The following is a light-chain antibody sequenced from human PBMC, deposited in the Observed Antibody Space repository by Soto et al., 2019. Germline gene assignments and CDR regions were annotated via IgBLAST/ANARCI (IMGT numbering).Light chain of an antibody. V-gene: IGKV4-1*01. CDR1: QSVLYSSNNKNY. CDR3: QQYYSTPFT. Sequence: DIVMTQSPDSLAVSLGERATINCKSSQSVLYSSNNKNYFAWYQQKPGQPPKLLIYWASTRESGVPDRFSGSGSGTDFTPTISSLQAEDVAVYYCQQYYSTPFTFGPGTQVDIK. J-gene: IGKJ3*01. CDR2: WAS.